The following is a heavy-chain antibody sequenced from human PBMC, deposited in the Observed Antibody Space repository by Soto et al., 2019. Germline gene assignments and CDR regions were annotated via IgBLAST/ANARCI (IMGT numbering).Heavy chain of an antibody. J-gene: IGHJ2*01. CDR2: ISGRGSTT. CDR3: AKGVNWNDYWYFDL. D-gene: IGHD1-1*01. Sequence: EVQVLESGGGLVQPGKSLRLSCAASGFTFSSYAMSWVRQAPGKGLEWVADISGRGSTTYFAGSVKGRFPISRDNSHNTLYLQLNSLRAEDTAEYYCAKGVNWNDYWYFDLWGRGTLVTVSS. V-gene: IGHV3-23*01. CDR1: GFTFSSYA.